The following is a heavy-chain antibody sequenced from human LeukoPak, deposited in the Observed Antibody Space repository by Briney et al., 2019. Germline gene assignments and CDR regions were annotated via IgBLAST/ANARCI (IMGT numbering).Heavy chain of an antibody. Sequence: GGSLRLSCAASGFTFSSYSMNWVRQAPGKGLEWVSSISSSSSYIYYADSVKGRFTISRDNAKNSLYLQMNSLRAEDTAVYYCARVYGGNSWLADAFDIWGQGTMVTVSS. V-gene: IGHV3-21*01. CDR2: ISSSSSYI. CDR3: ARVYGGNSWLADAFDI. CDR1: GFTFSSYS. J-gene: IGHJ3*02. D-gene: IGHD4-23*01.